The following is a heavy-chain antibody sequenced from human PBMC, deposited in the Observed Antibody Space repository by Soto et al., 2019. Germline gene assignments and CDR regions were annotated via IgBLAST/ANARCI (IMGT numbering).Heavy chain of an antibody. CDR2: ISGSGTGT. Sequence: GSLRLSCAASGFTFMRYAMSWVRLAPGRGLEWVSSISGSGTGTWHAESVRGRFTISRDNSRNTLYLQMNSLRADDMAVYYWAPYTVGYCSHPYDYWGQGGLVTVSS. D-gene: IGHD2-2*02. CDR1: GFTFMRYA. CDR3: APYTVGYCSHPYDY. V-gene: IGHV3-23*01. J-gene: IGHJ4*02.